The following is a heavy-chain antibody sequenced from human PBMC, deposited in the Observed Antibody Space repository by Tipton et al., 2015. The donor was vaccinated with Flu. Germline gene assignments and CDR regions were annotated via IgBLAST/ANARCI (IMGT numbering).Heavy chain of an antibody. D-gene: IGHD6-13*01. CDR2: IFYSGNA. J-gene: IGHJ6*02. CDR3: ARDGGIAAGGYGMDV. V-gene: IGHV4-59*12. Sequence: TLSLTCTVSGGSISNYYWSWIRQPPGKGLEWIGNIFYSGNAHYSPSLKSRVTISVDTSNNHFSLKLSSVTAADTAVYYCARDGGIAAGGYGMDVWGQGTTVTVSS. CDR1: GGSISNYY.